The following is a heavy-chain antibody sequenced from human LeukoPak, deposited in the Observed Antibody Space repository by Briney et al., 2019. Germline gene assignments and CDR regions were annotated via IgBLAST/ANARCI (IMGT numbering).Heavy chain of an antibody. CDR3: ARGGSSSWYSNPYFDY. V-gene: IGHV1-8*03. J-gene: IGHJ4*02. Sequence: ASVKVSCKASGYTFTGYYIHWVRQAPGQGLEWMGWMNPNSGNTGYAQKFQGRVTITRNTSISTAYMELSSLRSEDTAVYYCARGGSSSWYSNPYFDYWGQGTLVTVSS. CDR1: GYTFTGYY. CDR2: MNPNSGNT. D-gene: IGHD6-13*01.